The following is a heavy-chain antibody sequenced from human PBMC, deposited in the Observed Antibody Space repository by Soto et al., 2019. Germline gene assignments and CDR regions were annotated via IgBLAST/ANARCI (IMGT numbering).Heavy chain of an antibody. CDR1: GYTFTSYG. J-gene: IGHJ4*02. CDR2: ISAYNGNT. V-gene: IGHV1-18*04. CDR3: ARENKDGDYYYFDY. Sequence: GASVKVSCKASGYTFTSYGISWVRQAPGQGLEWMGWISAYNGNTNYAQKLQGRVTMATDTSTSTAYMELRSLRSDDTAVYYCARENKDGDYYYFDYWGQGTLVTVSS. D-gene: IGHD7-27*01.